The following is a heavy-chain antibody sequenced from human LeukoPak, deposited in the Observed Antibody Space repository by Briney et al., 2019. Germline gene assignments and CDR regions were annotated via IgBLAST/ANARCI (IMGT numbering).Heavy chain of an antibody. CDR2: ISGSGGST. D-gene: IGHD3-22*01. J-gene: IGHJ3*02. CDR1: GFTFSSYA. CDR3: AKVRTGKYYYDSSGYYLGAFDI. V-gene: IGHV3-23*01. Sequence: GGSLRLSCAASGFTFSSYAMSWVRQAPGKGLEWVSAISGSGGSTYYADSVKGRFTISRDNSKNTLYLQMNSLRAEDTAVYYCAKVRTGKYYYDSSGYYLGAFDIWGQGTMVTVSX.